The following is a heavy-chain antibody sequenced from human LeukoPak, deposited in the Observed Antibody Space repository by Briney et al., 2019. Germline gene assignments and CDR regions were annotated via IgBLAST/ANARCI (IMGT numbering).Heavy chain of an antibody. CDR3: ARNASSGFFNV. Sequence: SETLSLTCTVSGQSIINNYYWGWIRQSPGKGLEWIGSIHHSGNRFESGSTHYNPSLRSRVTVSADTSKNEFSLTLRSVTAADTAVYFCARNASSGFFNVWGRGTLVTVSS. CDR1: GQSIINNYY. D-gene: IGHD6-25*01. V-gene: IGHV4-38-2*02. J-gene: IGHJ1*01. CDR2: IHHSGNRFESGST.